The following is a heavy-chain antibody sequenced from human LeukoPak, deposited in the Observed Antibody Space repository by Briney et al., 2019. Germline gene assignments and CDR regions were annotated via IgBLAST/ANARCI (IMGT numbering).Heavy chain of an antibody. CDR1: GFTFSSYA. CDR2: ISGSGGST. J-gene: IGHJ4*02. CDR3: AKGGPSRITMIVVVITAEYYFDY. V-gene: IGHV3-23*01. D-gene: IGHD3-22*01. Sequence: PGGSLRLSCAASGFTFSSYAMSWVRQAPGKGLEWVSAISGSGGSTYYADSVKGRFTISRDNSKNTLYLQMNSLRAEDTAVYYCAKGGPSRITMIVVVITAEYYFDYWGQGTLVTVSS.